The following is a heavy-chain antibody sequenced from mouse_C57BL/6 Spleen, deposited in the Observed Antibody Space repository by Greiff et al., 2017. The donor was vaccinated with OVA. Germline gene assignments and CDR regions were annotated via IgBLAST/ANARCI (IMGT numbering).Heavy chain of an antibody. CDR3: ARDKESIYYYGSSGSGRYFDV. Sequence: QVQLQQSGAELAKPGASVKLSCKASGYTFTSYWMHWVKQRPGQGLEWIGYINPSSGYTKYNQKFKDKATLTADKSSSTAYMQLSSLTYEDSAVYYCARDKESIYYYGSSGSGRYFDVWGTGTTVTVSS. CDR1: GYTFTSYW. V-gene: IGHV1-7*01. CDR2: INPSSGYT. D-gene: IGHD1-1*01. J-gene: IGHJ1*03.